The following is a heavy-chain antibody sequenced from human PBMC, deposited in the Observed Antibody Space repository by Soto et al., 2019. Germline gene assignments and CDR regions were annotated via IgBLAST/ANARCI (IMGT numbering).Heavy chain of an antibody. Sequence: SVKVSCKASGYTFTSYTISWVRQAPGQGLEWMGRIIPILGIANYAQKFQGRVTITADKSTSTAYMELSSLRSEDTAVYYCASHTYCSGGSCYRSYYFDYWGQGTLVTVSS. CDR1: GYTFTSYT. V-gene: IGHV1-69*02. CDR2: IIPILGIA. CDR3: ASHTYCSGGSCYRSYYFDY. J-gene: IGHJ4*02. D-gene: IGHD2-15*01.